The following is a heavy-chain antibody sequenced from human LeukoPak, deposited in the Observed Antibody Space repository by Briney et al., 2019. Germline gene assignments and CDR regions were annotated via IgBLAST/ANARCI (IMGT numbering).Heavy chain of an antibody. CDR3: AKRVRDSSGYYQDY. Sequence: GGSLRLSCTASGFTFSNFWMGWVRQAPGKGLEWVANIKQDETEKFYLGSVKGRFTISRDNSKNTLYLQMNSLRAEDTAVYYCAKRVRDSSGYYQDYWGQGTLVTVSS. J-gene: IGHJ4*02. V-gene: IGHV3-7*03. CDR1: GFTFSNFW. D-gene: IGHD3-22*01. CDR2: IKQDETEK.